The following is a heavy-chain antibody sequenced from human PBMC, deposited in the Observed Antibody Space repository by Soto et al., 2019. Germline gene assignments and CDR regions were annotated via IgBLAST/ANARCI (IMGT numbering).Heavy chain of an antibody. V-gene: IGHV3-23*01. J-gene: IGHJ4*02. CDR2: ISGSGGST. CDR3: ATQVQKYYSDY. D-gene: IGHD3-10*01. CDR1: GFTFSSYA. Sequence: GGSLRLSCAASGFTFSSYAMSWFRQAPGKGLEWVSAISGSGGSTYYADSVKGRFTISRDNSKNTLYLQMNSLRAEDTAVYYCATQVQKYYSDYWGQGTLVTVSS.